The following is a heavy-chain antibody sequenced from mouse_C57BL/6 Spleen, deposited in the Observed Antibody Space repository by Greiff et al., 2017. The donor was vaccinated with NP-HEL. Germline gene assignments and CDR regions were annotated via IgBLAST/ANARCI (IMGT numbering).Heavy chain of an antibody. CDR3: TKYYGSGFAY. V-gene: IGHV1-15*01. D-gene: IGHD1-1*01. CDR2: IDPETGGT. CDR1: GYTFTDYE. Sequence: VQLQQSGAELVRPGTSVKVSCKASGYTFTDYEMHWVKQTPVHGLEWIGAIDPETGGTAYNQKFKGKAILTADKSSSTAYMELRSLTSEDSAVDYCTKYYGSGFAYWGQGTLVTVSA. J-gene: IGHJ3*01.